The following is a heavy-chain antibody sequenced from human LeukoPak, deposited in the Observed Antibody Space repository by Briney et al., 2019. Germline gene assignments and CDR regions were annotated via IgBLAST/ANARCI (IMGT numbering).Heavy chain of an antibody. V-gene: IGHV1-8*01. CDR3: ARAPMVWGVQHTNWFDP. J-gene: IGHJ5*02. CDR2: MNPNSGNT. D-gene: IGHD3-10*01. CDR1: GYTLTSYD. Sequence: GASVKVSCKASGYTLTSYDINWVRQATGQGLEWMGWMNPNSGNTGYGRKFQGGVTMTSSISTAYMELSSLRSEDTAVYYCARAPMVWGVQHTNWFDPWGQGTLVTVSS.